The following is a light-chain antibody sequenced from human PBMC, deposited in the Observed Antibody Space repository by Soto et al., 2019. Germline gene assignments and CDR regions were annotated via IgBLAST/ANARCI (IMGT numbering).Light chain of an antibody. V-gene: IGKV3-15*01. CDR3: QQYDKWPLT. CDR1: QSISTN. Sequence: EIVMTQSPATLSASPGERASLSCRASQSISTNLAWYQQKPGQAPRLLIYGASTRATGIPARFSGSGSGTEFTLTISSPQSEDFAVYYCQQYDKWPLTFGPGTKVDIE. J-gene: IGKJ3*01. CDR2: GAS.